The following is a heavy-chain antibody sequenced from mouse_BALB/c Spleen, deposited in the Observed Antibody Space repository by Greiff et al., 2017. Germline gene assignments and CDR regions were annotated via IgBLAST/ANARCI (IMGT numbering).Heavy chain of an antibody. CDR1: GFTFSSFG. V-gene: IGHV5-17*02. Sequence: EVKLVESGGGLVQPGGSRKLSCAASGFTFSSFGMHWVRQAPEKGLEWVAYISSGSSTIYYADTVKGRFTIARDNPKNTLFLQMTSLRSEDTAMYYCARSGEVRRDYAMDYWGQGTSVTVSS. D-gene: IGHD2-14*01. CDR2: ISSGSSTI. CDR3: ARSGEVRRDYAMDY. J-gene: IGHJ4*01.